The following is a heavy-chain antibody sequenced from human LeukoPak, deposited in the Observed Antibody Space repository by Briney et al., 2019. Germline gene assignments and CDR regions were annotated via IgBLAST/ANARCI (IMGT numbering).Heavy chain of an antibody. CDR3: ARGWGYAKVDY. CDR2: ISSSGSTI. V-gene: IGHV3-48*03. CDR1: GFTFSTYE. J-gene: IGHJ4*02. Sequence: GGSLRLSCAASGFTFSTYEMNWVRQAPGKGLDWVSYISSSGSTIYYADSVKGRFTISRDNAKNSLFLQMNSLRAEDSAVYYCARGWGYAKVDYWGQGTLVTVSS. D-gene: IGHD5-18*01.